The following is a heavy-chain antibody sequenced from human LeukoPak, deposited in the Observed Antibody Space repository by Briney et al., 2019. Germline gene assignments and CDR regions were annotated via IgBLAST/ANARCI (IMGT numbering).Heavy chain of an antibody. Sequence: GGSLRLSCAASGFTFSSYGMHWVRQAPCKRLEWVAFIRYDGSNKYYADSVKGRFTISRDNSKNTLYLQMNSLRAEDTAVYYCANSQGYGDYVDAFDIWGQGTMVTVSS. CDR3: ANSQGYGDYVDAFDI. CDR2: IRYDGSNK. D-gene: IGHD4-17*01. J-gene: IGHJ3*02. CDR1: GFTFSSYG. V-gene: IGHV3-30*02.